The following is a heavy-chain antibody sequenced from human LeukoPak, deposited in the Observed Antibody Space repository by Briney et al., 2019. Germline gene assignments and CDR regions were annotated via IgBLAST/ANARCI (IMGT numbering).Heavy chain of an antibody. CDR1: GGSISSYY. D-gene: IGHD3-22*01. V-gene: IGHV4-59*12. CDR2: IYYSGST. Sequence: SETLSLTCTVSGGSISSYYWSWIRQPPGKGLEWIGYIYYSGSTYYNPSLKSRVTISVDTSKNQFSLKLSSVTAADTAVYYCARGLKIPSHYYDSSGYYYAFDYWGQGTLVTVSS. CDR3: ARGLKIPSHYYDSSGYYYAFDY. J-gene: IGHJ4*02.